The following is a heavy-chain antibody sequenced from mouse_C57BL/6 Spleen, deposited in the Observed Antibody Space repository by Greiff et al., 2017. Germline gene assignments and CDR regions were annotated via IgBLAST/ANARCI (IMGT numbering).Heavy chain of an antibody. Sequence: QVQLQQPGAELVRPGTSVKLSCKASGYTFTSYWMHWVKQRPGQGLEWIGVIDPSDSYTNYNQKFKGKATLTVDTSSSTAYMQLSSLTSEASAVYYCAREDYGSSYWYFDVWGTGTTVTVSS. CDR3: AREDYGSSYWYFDV. V-gene: IGHV1-59*01. D-gene: IGHD1-1*01. J-gene: IGHJ1*03. CDR2: IDPSDSYT. CDR1: GYTFTSYW.